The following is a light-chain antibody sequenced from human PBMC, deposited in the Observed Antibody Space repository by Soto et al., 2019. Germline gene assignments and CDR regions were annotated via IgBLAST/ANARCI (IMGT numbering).Light chain of an antibody. CDR1: QSVTTR. CDR3: QQYGVSPIT. Sequence: LVMTQSPGTLSLSQEERLSLSCRASQSVTTRLASYQHKPGQAPTLLMSGASNRASGVPVRFSGSGSGTDFTLTISRLEPEDFALYYCQQYGVSPITVGLGTRLEIK. CDR2: GAS. V-gene: IGKV3-20*01. J-gene: IGKJ5*01.